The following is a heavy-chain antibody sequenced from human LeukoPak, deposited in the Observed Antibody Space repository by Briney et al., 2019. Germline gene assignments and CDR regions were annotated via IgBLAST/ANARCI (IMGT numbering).Heavy chain of an antibody. CDR1: GYSFTSCW. CDR2: IYPGDSDT. Sequence: GESLKISCKGSGYSFTSCWITWVRQMPGKGLEWMGIIYPGDSDTRYSPSFQGQVTISADKSISTAYLQWSSLKASDTAMYYCARIDRGSSWTETPRPVDYWGQGTLVTVSS. J-gene: IGHJ4*02. D-gene: IGHD6-13*01. V-gene: IGHV5-51*01. CDR3: ARIDRGSSWTETPRPVDY.